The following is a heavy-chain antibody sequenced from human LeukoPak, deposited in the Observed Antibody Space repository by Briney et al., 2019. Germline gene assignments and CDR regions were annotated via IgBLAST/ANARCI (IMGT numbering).Heavy chain of an antibody. V-gene: IGHV3-48*01. D-gene: IGHD2-2*01. CDR3: AKEPGYQLNY. J-gene: IGHJ4*02. CDR2: ISSSSSTI. Sequence: GGSLRLSCAASGFTFSSYSMNWVRQAPGKGLEWVSYISSSSSTIYYADSVKGRFTISRVNSKNTLYLQMNSLRAEDTAVYYCAKEPGYQLNYWGQGTLVTVSS. CDR1: GFTFSSYS.